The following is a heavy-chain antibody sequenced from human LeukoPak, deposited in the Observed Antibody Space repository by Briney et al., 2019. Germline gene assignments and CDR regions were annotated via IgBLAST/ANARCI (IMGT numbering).Heavy chain of an antibody. CDR2: ISGSGDTT. Sequence: GGSLRLSCVASGFDFSRYVVNWVRQAPGKGLEWVSGISGSGDTTYYTDSAKGRFTISRDNSENTLYLQMDSLTVGDTAIYYCAKDRGITARPYAFDSWGQGTLVTVSS. CDR1: GFDFSRYV. D-gene: IGHD6-6*01. J-gene: IGHJ4*02. V-gene: IGHV3-23*01. CDR3: AKDRGITARPYAFDS.